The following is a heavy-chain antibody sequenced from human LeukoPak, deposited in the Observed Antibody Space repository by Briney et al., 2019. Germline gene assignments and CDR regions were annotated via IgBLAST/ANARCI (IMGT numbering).Heavy chain of an antibody. D-gene: IGHD6-19*01. CDR1: GYSFTSYW. Sequence: GESLKISCKGSGYSFTSYWISWVRQTPGKGLEWMGRIDPSDSYTNYSPSFQGHVTISADRSVSTAYLQWSSLKASDTAMYYCARISSGWYSSGMDVWGQGTTVTVSS. J-gene: IGHJ6*02. CDR3: ARISSGWYSSGMDV. V-gene: IGHV5-10-1*01. CDR2: IDPSDSYT.